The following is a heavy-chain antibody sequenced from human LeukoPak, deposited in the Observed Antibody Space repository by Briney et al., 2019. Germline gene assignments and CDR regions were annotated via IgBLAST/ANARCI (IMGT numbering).Heavy chain of an antibody. D-gene: IGHD4-17*01. CDR3: AKERRLTTAFDY. J-gene: IGHJ4*02. CDR2: ISGSSGST. CDR1: GFTFGSYA. Sequence: PGGSLRLSCAASGFTFGSYAMSWVRQAPGKRLEWVSAISGSSGSTHYADSVKGRFTISRDNSKNILYLQMNSLRAEDTAVYYCAKERRLTTAFDYWGQGTLVTVSS. V-gene: IGHV3-23*01.